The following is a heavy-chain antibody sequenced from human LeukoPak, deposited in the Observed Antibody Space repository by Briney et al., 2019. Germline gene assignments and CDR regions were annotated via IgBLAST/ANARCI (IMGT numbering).Heavy chain of an antibody. CDR2: MNPNSGNT. V-gene: IGHV1-8*01. CDR3: ARGNEYSSSWFPRGFDP. CDR1: GYTFTSYD. D-gene: IGHD6-13*01. J-gene: IGHJ5*02. Sequence: VKVSCKASGYTFTSYDINWVRQATGQGLEWMGWMNPNSGNTGYAQKFRGRVTMTRNTSISTAYMELSSLRSEDTAVYYCARGNEYSSSWFPRGFDPWGQGTLVTVSS.